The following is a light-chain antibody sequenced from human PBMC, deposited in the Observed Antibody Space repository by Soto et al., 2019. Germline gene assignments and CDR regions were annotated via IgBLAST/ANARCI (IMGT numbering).Light chain of an antibody. CDR3: QHYGGSFI. J-gene: IGKJ3*01. CDR2: GAS. CDR1: QSVGSD. V-gene: IGKV3-15*01. Sequence: EIVMTQSPATLSVSPGERATLSCRASQSVGSDLVWYQRKPGQAPRLLIYGASTRATGIPARFSGSGSGTDFTLSISRLEPEDFAVYYCQHYGGSFIFGPGTKVDIK.